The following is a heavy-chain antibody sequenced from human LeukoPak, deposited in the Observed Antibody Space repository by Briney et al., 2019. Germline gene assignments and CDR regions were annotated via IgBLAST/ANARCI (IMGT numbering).Heavy chain of an antibody. J-gene: IGHJ6*02. CDR3: ARAYYGMDV. CDR1: GGSISSYY. CDR2: IYYSGST. V-gene: IGHV4-59*01. Sequence: PSETLSLTCTVSGGSISSYYWSWLRQPPGKGLEWIGYIYYSGSTNYNPSLKSRVTVSVDTSKNQFSLKLSSVTAADTAVYYCARAYYGMDVWGQGTTVTVSS.